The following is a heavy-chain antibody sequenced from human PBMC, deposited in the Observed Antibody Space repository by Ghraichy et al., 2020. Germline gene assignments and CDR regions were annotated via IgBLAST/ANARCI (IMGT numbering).Heavy chain of an antibody. CDR2: IYHSGST. V-gene: IGHV4-4*01. Sequence: SETLSLTCAVSGGSISSSTWCSCVRQPPGKGLEWIGEIYHSGSTNYNPSLKSRVTISVDKSKNQFSLQLSSVTAADTAVYRCARGSVEYFDYWGQGTLLTVSS. D-gene: IGHD3-3*01. CDR1: GGSISSSTW. J-gene: IGHJ4*02. CDR3: ARGSVEYFDY.